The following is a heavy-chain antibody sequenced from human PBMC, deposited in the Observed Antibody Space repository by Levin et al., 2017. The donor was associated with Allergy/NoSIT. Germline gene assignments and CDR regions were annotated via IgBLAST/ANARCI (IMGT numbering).Heavy chain of an antibody. V-gene: IGHV3-30*18. CDR1: GFTFSSYG. D-gene: IGHD5-12*01. J-gene: IGHJ4*02. CDR2: ISYDGSNK. Sequence: GGSLRLSCAASGFTFSSYGMHWVRQAPGKGLEWVAVISYDGSNKYYADSVKGRFTISRDNSKNTLYLQMNSLRAEDTAVYYCAKVRVATFLKGPFDYWGQGTLVTVSS. CDR3: AKVRVATFLKGPFDY.